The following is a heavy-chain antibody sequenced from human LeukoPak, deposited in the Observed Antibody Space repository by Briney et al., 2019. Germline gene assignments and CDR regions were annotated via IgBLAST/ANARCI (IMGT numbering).Heavy chain of an antibody. V-gene: IGHV3-7*01. CDR3: ARDHVAPGIYFDY. J-gene: IGHJ4*02. Sequence: VANINQYGSETHYFDSVKGRFTISRDNAWNSLYLQMNSLRAEDTAMYYCARDHVAPGIYFDYWGQGTLVTVSS. CDR2: INQYGSET. D-gene: IGHD6-13*01.